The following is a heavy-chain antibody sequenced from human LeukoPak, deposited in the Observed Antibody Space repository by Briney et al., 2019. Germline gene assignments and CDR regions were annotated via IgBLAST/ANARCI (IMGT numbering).Heavy chain of an antibody. Sequence: PSETLSLTCTVSGGSISSSSYYWGWIRQPPGKGLEWIGSIYYSGSTYYNPSLKSRVTISVDTSKNQFSLKLSSVTAADTAVYYCARDSRWRMCSGGSCYSFRWFDPWGQGTLVTVSS. CDR2: IYYSGST. CDR3: ARDSRWRMCSGGSCYSFRWFDP. CDR1: GGSISSSSYY. D-gene: IGHD2-15*01. V-gene: IGHV4-39*07. J-gene: IGHJ5*02.